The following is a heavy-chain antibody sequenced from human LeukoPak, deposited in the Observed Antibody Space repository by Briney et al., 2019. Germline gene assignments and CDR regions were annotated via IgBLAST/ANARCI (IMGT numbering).Heavy chain of an antibody. J-gene: IGHJ5*02. D-gene: IGHD2-2*01. CDR1: GASISNFY. V-gene: IGHV4-59*01. CDR2: ISYSGST. CDR3: ARLHCSSPSCHRNWFDP. Sequence: SETLSLTCTVSGASISNFYWSWIRQPPGKGLEWIGGISYSGSTNYNPSLKSRVTMSVDTSKNQFSLKLRSVTAADTAVYYCARLHCSSPSCHRNWFDPWGQGTLVTVSS.